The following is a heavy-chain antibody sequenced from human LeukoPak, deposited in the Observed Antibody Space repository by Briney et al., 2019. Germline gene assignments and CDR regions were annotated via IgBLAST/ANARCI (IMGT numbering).Heavy chain of an antibody. V-gene: IGHV4-4*07. J-gene: IGHJ3*02. CDR1: GGSISSYY. D-gene: IGHD2-2*01. CDR3: ARAAAKLSPRSAFDI. CDR2: IYTSGST. Sequence: SETLSLTCTVSGGSISSYYWSWIRQPAGKGLEWIGRIYTSGSTNYNPSLKSRVTMSVDTSKNQFSLKLSSVTAADTAVYYCARAAAKLSPRSAFDIWGQGTMVTVSS.